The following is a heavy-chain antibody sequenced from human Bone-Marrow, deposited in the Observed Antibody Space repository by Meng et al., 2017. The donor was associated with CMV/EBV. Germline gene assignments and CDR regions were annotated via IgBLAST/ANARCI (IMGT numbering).Heavy chain of an antibody. V-gene: IGHV1-2*02. CDR2: INPNSGGT. CDR3: ARDMEPVPSTAPDVRKYFHH. D-gene: IGHD1-14*01. J-gene: IGHJ1*01. Sequence: ASVKVSCKASGYTFTGYYMHWVRQAPGQGLEWMGWINPNSGGTNYAQKFQGRVTMTRDTSISTAYMELSRLSSDDTAVYYCARDMEPVPSTAPDVRKYFHHWGQGTLVTVSS. CDR1: GYTFTGYY.